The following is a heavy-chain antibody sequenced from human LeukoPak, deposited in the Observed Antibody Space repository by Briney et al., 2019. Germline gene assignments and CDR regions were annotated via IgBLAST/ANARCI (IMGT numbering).Heavy chain of an antibody. V-gene: IGHV1-3*01. Sequence: GASVKVSCKASGYTFTSYGISWVRQAPGQRLEWMGWINAGNGNTKYSQKFQGRVTITRDTSASTAYMELSSLRSEDTAVYYCARDLSGSCDYWGQGTLVTVSS. CDR1: GYTFTSYG. CDR3: ARDLSGSCDY. J-gene: IGHJ4*02. CDR2: INAGNGNT. D-gene: IGHD3-10*01.